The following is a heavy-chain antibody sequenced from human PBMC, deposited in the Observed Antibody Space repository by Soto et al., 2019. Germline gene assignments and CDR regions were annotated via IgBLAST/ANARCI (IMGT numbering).Heavy chain of an antibody. V-gene: IGHV2-5*02. CDR2: LYWDDDQ. CDR3: VQSRCGGDCLEIYSSHAYNGLDV. J-gene: IGHJ6*02. Sequence: QVTLKESGPTLVKPTQTLTLTCTVSGLSLRTTGVGVGWVRQPPGKALEWLALLYWDDDQRYSPSLRSRLTIARAISEKQVVLTMTNMDTVATATYYCVQSRCGGDCLEIYSSHAYNGLDVWGQGTTVTVSS. D-gene: IGHD2-21*02. CDR1: GLSLRTTGVG.